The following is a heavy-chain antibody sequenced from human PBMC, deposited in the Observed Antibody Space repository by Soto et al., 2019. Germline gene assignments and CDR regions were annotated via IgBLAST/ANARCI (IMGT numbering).Heavy chain of an antibody. CDR3: ARNLGGYYYDSSGYSDAFDI. CDR2: ISYDGSNK. V-gene: IGHV3-30*04. CDR1: GFTFSSYA. D-gene: IGHD3-22*01. J-gene: IGHJ3*02. Sequence: GGSLRLSCAASGFTFSSYAMHWVRQAPGKGLEWVAVISYDGSNKYYADSVKGRFTISRDNSKNTLYLQMNSLRAEDTAVYYCARNLGGYYYDSSGYSDAFDIWGQGTMVTVSS.